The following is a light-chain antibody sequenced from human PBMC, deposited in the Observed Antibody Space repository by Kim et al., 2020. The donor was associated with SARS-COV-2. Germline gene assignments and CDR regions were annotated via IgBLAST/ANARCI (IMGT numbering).Light chain of an antibody. Sequence: SASVGDSVTITCRASQSISGWLAWYQQKPGTAPKLLIYDASKLESGVPSRFSGSGSGTEFTLTISSLQPDDFATYYCQQYSTLWTFGPGTKVDIK. CDR2: DAS. V-gene: IGKV1-5*01. CDR1: QSISGW. CDR3: QQYSTLWT. J-gene: IGKJ1*01.